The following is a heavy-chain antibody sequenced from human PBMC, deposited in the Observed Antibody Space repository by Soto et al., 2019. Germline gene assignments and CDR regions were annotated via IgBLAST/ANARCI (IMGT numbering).Heavy chain of an antibody. V-gene: IGHV3-30*18. D-gene: IGHD5-18*01. CDR1: GFTFSSFG. Sequence: QVQLVESGGGVVQPGRSLRLSCAASGFTFSSFGMHWVRQAPGKGLEWVAFISYDGSNTYYADSVKGRFTISRDNSKNTLYLQMNSLRAEDTAVYYCAKDYIRWIPLWLPEYWGQGTLVTVSS. CDR3: AKDYIRWIPLWLPEY. J-gene: IGHJ4*02. CDR2: ISYDGSNT.